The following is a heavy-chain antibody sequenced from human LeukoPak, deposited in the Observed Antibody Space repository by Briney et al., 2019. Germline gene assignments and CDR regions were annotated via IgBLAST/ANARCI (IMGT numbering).Heavy chain of an antibody. V-gene: IGHV4-59*01. CDR1: GGSISSYY. CDR3: ARSTYSSSSNVDFDY. Sequence: SETLSLTCTVSGGSISSYYWNWIRQPPGKGLEWIGYIYYSGSTNYNPSLKSRVTISVDTSKNQFSLKLSSVTAADTAVYYCARSTYSSSSNVDFDYWDQGTLVTVSS. J-gene: IGHJ4*02. D-gene: IGHD6-6*01. CDR2: IYYSGST.